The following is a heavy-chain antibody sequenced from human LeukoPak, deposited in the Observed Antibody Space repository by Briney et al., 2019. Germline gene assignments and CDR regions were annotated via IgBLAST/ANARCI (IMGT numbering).Heavy chain of an antibody. CDR2: ISHSGST. CDR3: ARQATLSGYLFDC. J-gene: IGHJ4*02. CDR1: GGSININNW. Sequence: SRTLSLTCAVSGGSININNWWSWVRQPPGKGLEWIGEISHSGSTNYNPSLESRVTMSVDKSKNQFSLNLSSVTAADTAVYYCARQATLSGYLFDCWGQGTLITVSS. D-gene: IGHD5-12*01. V-gene: IGHV4-4*02.